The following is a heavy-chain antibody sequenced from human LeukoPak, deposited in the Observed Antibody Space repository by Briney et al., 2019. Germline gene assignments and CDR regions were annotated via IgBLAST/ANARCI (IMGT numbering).Heavy chain of an antibody. D-gene: IGHD3-22*01. CDR1: GGSISSYY. V-gene: IGHV4-59*12. J-gene: IGHJ3*02. CDR3: ARPYYDSSGYYYVYAFDI. Sequence: SETLSLTCTVSGGSISSYYWSWIRQPPGKGLEWIGYIYYSGSTNYNPSLKSRVTISVDTSKNQFSLKLSSVTAADTAVYYCARPYYDSSGYYYVYAFDIWGQGTMVTVSS. CDR2: IYYSGST.